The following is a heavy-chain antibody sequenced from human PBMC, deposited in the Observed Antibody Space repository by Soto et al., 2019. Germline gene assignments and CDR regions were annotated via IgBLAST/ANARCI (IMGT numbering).Heavy chain of an antibody. V-gene: IGHV5-51*01. CDR2: IHPGDSET. J-gene: IGHJ5*02. D-gene: IGHD2-15*01. CDR3: ARNVGHCSGGNCYSWFDP. Sequence: VQLVPSGAEMKKPGESLKISCQGAGYSFTDYWIAWVRQMPGKGLEWVGIIHPGDSETKYRPSFQGQVTISADKSITTAYLQWRSLQTSDTAIYYCARNVGHCSGGNCYSWFDPWGQGTLVAVAS. CDR1: GYSFTDYW.